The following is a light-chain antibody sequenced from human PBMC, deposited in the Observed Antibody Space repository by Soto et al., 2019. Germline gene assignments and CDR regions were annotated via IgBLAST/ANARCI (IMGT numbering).Light chain of an antibody. Sequence: QSVLTQPPSVSGAPGQRVTISCTGSSSNIGAGYHVHWYQQLPRTAPKLLIYGNSNRPSGVPDRFSGSKSGTSASLAITGLQAEDEADYYCQSYDSILSGSVFGGGTKLTVL. J-gene: IGLJ2*01. CDR3: QSYDSILSGSV. CDR2: GNS. CDR1: SSNIGAGYH. V-gene: IGLV1-40*01.